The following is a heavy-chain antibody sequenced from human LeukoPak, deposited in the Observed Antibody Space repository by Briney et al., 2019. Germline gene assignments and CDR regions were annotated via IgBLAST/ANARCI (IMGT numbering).Heavy chain of an antibody. V-gene: IGHV4-31*03. CDR2: IYYSGST. CDR3: ARHYGDYYYYYMDV. CDR1: GGSISSGGYY. Sequence: SETLSLACTVSGGSISSGGYYWSWIRQHPGKGLEWIGYIYYSGSTYYNPSLKSRVTISVDTSKNQFSLKLSSVTAAGTAVYYCARHYGDYYYYYMDVWGKGTTVTVSS. D-gene: IGHD4-17*01. J-gene: IGHJ6*03.